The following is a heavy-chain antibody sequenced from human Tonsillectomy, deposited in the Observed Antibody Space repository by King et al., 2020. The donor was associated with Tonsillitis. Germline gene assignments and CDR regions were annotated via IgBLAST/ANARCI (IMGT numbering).Heavy chain of an antibody. D-gene: IGHD3-22*01. CDR2: IRSRAYGGTT. J-gene: IGHJ4*02. Sequence: VQLVESGGGLVQPGRSLRLSCIGSGFTFGDYAMSWVRQAPGKGLEWVGFIRSRAYGGTTKYAASVKGRFSISRDDSKSSAYLQMNSLKTEDTAVYYCTRESDYFDSTPFDYWGQGTLVTVSS. CDR3: TRESDYFDSTPFDY. CDR1: GFTFGDYA. V-gene: IGHV3-49*04.